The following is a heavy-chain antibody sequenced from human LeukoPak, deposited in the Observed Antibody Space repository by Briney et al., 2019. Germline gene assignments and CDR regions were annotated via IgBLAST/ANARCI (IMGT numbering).Heavy chain of an antibody. CDR1: GFTFSSYD. D-gene: IGHD1-26*01. J-gene: IGHJ4*02. V-gene: IGHV3-33*01. Sequence: PGGSLRLSCAASGFTFSSYDMHWVRQAPGKGLEWVAVIWYDGSNKYYADSVKGRFTISRDNAKISLFLQMNSLRAEDTAVYYCARGSPTAGAPRELLQGQFGSWGQGTLVTVSS. CDR2: IWYDGSNK. CDR3: ARGSPTAGAPRELLQGQFGS.